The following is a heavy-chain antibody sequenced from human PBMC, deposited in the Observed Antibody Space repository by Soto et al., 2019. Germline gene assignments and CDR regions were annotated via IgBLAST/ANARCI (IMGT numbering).Heavy chain of an antibody. J-gene: IGHJ4*02. CDR3: AKDEGVGGTRGLFDY. CDR2: MSSAGSKI. D-gene: IGHD1-26*01. V-gene: IGHV3-30*18. CDR1: GFDFTYYA. Sequence: QVQLVESGGGAVQPGESLRLSCVASGFDFTYYAMHWVRQAPGKGLESVAVMSSAGSKIHHTDSVQGRFTISRDNSKNTLYLEMNSLRKEDTAVYFCAKDEGVGGTRGLFDYLGQGTLVSVSS.